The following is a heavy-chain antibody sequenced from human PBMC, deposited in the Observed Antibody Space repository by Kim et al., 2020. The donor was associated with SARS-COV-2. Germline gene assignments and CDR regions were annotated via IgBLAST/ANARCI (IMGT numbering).Heavy chain of an antibody. Sequence: GRFTISRDNAKNSLSLQMNSLRAEDTAVYYCARELRELRFGEWYYYGLDVWGQGTTVTVSS. J-gene: IGHJ6*02. D-gene: IGHD3-10*01. CDR3: ARELRELRFGEWYYYGLDV. V-gene: IGHV3-11*06.